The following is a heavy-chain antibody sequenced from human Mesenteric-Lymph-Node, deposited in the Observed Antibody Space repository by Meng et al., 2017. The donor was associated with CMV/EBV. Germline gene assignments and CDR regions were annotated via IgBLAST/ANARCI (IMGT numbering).Heavy chain of an antibody. CDR1: GFTSSNYW. Sequence: GGSLRLSCAAAGFTSSNYWMSWVRQAPGKGLEWVANIKQDGSEKNYVDSVKGRFTISRDNAKNSLYLQLNSLRVEDTAVYYCARAGGYSSGWALWGQGTLVTVSS. CDR3: ARAGGYSSGWAL. CDR2: IKQDGSEK. J-gene: IGHJ4*02. D-gene: IGHD6-19*01. V-gene: IGHV3-7*01.